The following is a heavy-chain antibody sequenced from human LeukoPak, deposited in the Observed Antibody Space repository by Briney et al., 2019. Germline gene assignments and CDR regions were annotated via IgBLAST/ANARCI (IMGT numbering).Heavy chain of an antibody. CDR1: GGSISSGGYY. Sequence: SQTLSLACTVSGGSISSGGYYWSWIRQHPGKGLEWIGYIYYSGSTYYNPSLKSRVTISVDTSKNQFSLKLSSVTAADTAVYYCARVVQAPGLYYFDYWGQGTLVTVSS. CDR3: ARVVQAPGLYYFDY. V-gene: IGHV4-31*03. D-gene: IGHD1-14*01. J-gene: IGHJ4*02. CDR2: IYYSGST.